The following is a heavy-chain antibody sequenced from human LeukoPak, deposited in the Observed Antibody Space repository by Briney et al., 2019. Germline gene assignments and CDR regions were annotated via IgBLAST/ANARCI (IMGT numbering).Heavy chain of an antibody. CDR3: ARQGYADFSSRPFDY. V-gene: IGHV4-39*01. D-gene: IGHD4-17*01. J-gene: IGHJ4*02. Sequence: SETLSLTCALSRGSISSSGYYWGWIRQPPGKGLEWIGSIYYSGSTYYNPSLKSRVTISVDTSKNQFSLKLSSVTAADTAMYFCARQGYADFSSRPFDYWGQGTLVTVSS. CDR1: RGSISSSGYY. CDR2: IYYSGST.